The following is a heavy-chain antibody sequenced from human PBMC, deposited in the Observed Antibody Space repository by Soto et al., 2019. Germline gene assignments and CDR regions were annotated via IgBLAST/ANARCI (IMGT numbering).Heavy chain of an antibody. CDR2: IYYGGRI. Sequence: QVQLQESGPGLVKPSETLSLTCTVSGDSISSDYWSWIRQPPGKGLEWIGFIYYGGRINYNPSLECRVAISVDTSKNQFSLKLTSVTAADTAVYYCARRWDWGSLGYWGQGTLVTVSS. CDR3: ARRWDWGSLGY. CDR1: GDSISSDY. V-gene: IGHV4-59*08. J-gene: IGHJ4*02. D-gene: IGHD3-16*01.